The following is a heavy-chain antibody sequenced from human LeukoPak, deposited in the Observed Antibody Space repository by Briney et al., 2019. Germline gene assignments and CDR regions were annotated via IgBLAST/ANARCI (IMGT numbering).Heavy chain of an antibody. D-gene: IGHD3-9*01. CDR1: GFTFSSNG. Sequence: GRSLRLSCAASGFTFSSNGMHWVRQAPGKGLEWVSSISSSSSYIYYADSVKGRFTISRDNAKNSLYLQMNSLRAEDTAVYYCARGVVRYFDYWGQGALVTVSS. CDR2: ISSSSSYI. V-gene: IGHV3-21*01. J-gene: IGHJ4*02. CDR3: ARGVVRYFDY.